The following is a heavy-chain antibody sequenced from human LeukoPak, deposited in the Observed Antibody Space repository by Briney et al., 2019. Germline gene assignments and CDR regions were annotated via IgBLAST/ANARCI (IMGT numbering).Heavy chain of an antibody. Sequence: AGRSLRLSCAASGFTFSSYAMHWVRQAPGKGLEWVAVISYDGSNKYYADSVKGRFTISRDNSKNTLYLQMNSLGAEDTAVYYCARKGYDSSGLSVPFDYWGQGTLVTVSS. CDR3: ARKGYDSSGLSVPFDY. J-gene: IGHJ4*02. CDR1: GFTFSSYA. D-gene: IGHD3-22*01. V-gene: IGHV3-30-3*01. CDR2: ISYDGSNK.